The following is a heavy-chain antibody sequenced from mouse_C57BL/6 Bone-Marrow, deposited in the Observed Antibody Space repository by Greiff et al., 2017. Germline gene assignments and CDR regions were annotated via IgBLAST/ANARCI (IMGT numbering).Heavy chain of an antibody. CDR3: AKEGNYYGSSWYFDV. CDR2: INPYNGGT. J-gene: IGHJ1*03. CDR1: GYTFTDYY. Sequence: VQLQQSGPVLVKPGASVKMSCKASGYTFTDYYMNWVKQSHGKSLEWIGVINPYNGGTSYNQKFKGKATLTVDKSSSTAYMELNSLTSEDSAVYYCAKEGNYYGSSWYFDVWGTGTTVTVSS. D-gene: IGHD1-1*01. V-gene: IGHV1-19*01.